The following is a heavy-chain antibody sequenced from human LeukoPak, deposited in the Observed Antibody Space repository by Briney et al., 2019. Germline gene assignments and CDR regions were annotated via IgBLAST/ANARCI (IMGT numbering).Heavy chain of an antibody. Sequence: GGSLRLSCAASGFTFSSYWMHWVRQAPGKGLVWVSRINSDGRSISYADSVKGRFTISRDNAKNSLYLQMNSLRAEDTAVYYCARDATYYYDSSGYYPPEYFQHWGQGTLVTVSS. CDR3: ARDATYYYDSSGYYPPEYFQH. CDR2: INSDGRSI. V-gene: IGHV3-74*01. J-gene: IGHJ1*01. CDR1: GFTFSSYW. D-gene: IGHD3-22*01.